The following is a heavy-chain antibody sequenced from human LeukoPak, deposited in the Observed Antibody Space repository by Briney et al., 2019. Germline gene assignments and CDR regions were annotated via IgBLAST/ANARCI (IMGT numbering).Heavy chain of an antibody. V-gene: IGHV3-30*02. J-gene: IGHJ4*02. CDR1: GFTFSSYG. CDR2: IRYDGSNK. D-gene: IGHD6-19*01. Sequence: AGGSLRLSCAASGFTFSSYGMHWVRQAPGKGLEWVAFIRYDGSNKYYADSVKGRFTISRDYSKNTLYLQMNSLRAEDTAVYYCARDVRIAVADTDYWGQGTLVTVSS. CDR3: ARDVRIAVADTDY.